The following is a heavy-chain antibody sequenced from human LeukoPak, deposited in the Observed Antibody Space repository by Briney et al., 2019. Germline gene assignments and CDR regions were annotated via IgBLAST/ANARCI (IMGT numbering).Heavy chain of an antibody. CDR1: GGSFSGYY. V-gene: IGHV4-34*01. CDR2: INHSGST. D-gene: IGHD5-12*01. Sequence: SETLSLTFAVYGGSFSGYYWSWVRQPPGKGLEWIGEINHSGSTNYNPSLKSRVTISVDTSKNQFSLKLSSVTAADTAVYYCARGQGGYEDLWGRGTLVTVSS. CDR3: ARGQGGYEDL. J-gene: IGHJ2*01.